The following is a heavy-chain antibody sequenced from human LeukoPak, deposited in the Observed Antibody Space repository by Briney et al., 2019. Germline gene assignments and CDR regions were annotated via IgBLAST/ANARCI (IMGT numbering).Heavy chain of an antibody. J-gene: IGHJ4*02. CDR2: ISTDSSTI. V-gene: IGHV3-23*01. Sequence: PGGSLRLSCEASGFAFSTHAMDWVRQTPGKGLEWLSYISTDSSTIYYADSVKGRFTISRDNSKNTLYLQMNSLRAEDTAVYYCAKEYYYDSSGPTGYFDYWGQGTLVTVSS. D-gene: IGHD3-22*01. CDR1: GFAFSTHA. CDR3: AKEYYYDSSGPTGYFDY.